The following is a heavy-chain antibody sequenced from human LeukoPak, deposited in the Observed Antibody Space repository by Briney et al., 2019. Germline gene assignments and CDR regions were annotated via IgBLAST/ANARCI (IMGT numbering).Heavy chain of an antibody. Sequence: SQTLSLTCTVSGGSISSGGYYWSWIRQHPGKGLEWIGYIYYGGSTYYNPSLKSRVTISVDTPKNQFSLKLSSVTAADTAVYYCARRPNSWNWFDPWGQGTLVTVSS. CDR2: IYYGGST. CDR1: GGSISSGGYY. J-gene: IGHJ5*02. D-gene: IGHD2-15*01. CDR3: ARRPNSWNWFDP. V-gene: IGHV4-31*03.